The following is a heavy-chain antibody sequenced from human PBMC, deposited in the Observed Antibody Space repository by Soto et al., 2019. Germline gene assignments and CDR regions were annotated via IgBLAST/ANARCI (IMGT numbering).Heavy chain of an antibody. D-gene: IGHD3-22*01. CDR3: ASHSSGYYPEFDY. Sequence: SETLSLTCTVSGGSISSGGYYWSWIRQHPGKGLEWIGYIYYSGSTYYNPSLKSRVTISVDTSKNQFSLKLSSVTAADTAVYYCASHSSGYYPEFDYWGQGPLVTVSS. J-gene: IGHJ4*02. V-gene: IGHV4-31*03. CDR1: GGSISSGGYY. CDR2: IYYSGST.